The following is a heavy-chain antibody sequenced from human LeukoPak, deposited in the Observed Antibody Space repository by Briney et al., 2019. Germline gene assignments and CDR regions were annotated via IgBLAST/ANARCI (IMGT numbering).Heavy chain of an antibody. D-gene: IGHD5-18*01. CDR1: GGSFSGYY. CDR2: INHSGST. CDR3: ARQPVRTALDY. V-gene: IGHV4-34*01. J-gene: IGHJ4*02. Sequence: SETLSLTCAVYGGSFSGYYWSWIRQPPGKGLEWIGEINHSGSTNYNPSLKSRVTISVDTSKNQFSLKLSSVTAADTAVYYCARQPVRTALDYWGQGTLVTVSS.